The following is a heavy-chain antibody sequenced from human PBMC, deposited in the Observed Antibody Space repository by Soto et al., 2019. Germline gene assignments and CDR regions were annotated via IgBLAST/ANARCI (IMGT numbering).Heavy chain of an antibody. CDR1: GYTFTSYD. CDR3: ARVMFGRLGAFDY. J-gene: IGHJ4*02. CDR2: INPSGGST. V-gene: IGHV1-46*01. D-gene: IGHD3-10*02. Sequence: ASVKVSCKASGYTFTSYDINWVRQATGQGLEWMGVINPSGGSTYNAQKFQGRVTMTRDTSTSTVYMELSSLRSEDTAVYYCARVMFGRLGAFDYWGQGTLVTVSS.